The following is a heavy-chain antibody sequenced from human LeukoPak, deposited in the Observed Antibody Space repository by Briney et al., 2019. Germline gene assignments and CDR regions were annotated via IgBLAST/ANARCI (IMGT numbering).Heavy chain of an antibody. Sequence: GGSLRLSCAASGFTFSSYWMTWVRQAPGKGLEWVANIKQDGSEKYYVDSVKGRFTISRDNSKNTLYLQMNSLRAEDTAAYYCANMSPSRNWGSLAYWGQGTLVTVSS. V-gene: IGHV3-7*01. J-gene: IGHJ4*02. CDR1: GFTFSSYW. CDR2: IKQDGSEK. CDR3: ANMSPSRNWGSLAY. D-gene: IGHD7-27*01.